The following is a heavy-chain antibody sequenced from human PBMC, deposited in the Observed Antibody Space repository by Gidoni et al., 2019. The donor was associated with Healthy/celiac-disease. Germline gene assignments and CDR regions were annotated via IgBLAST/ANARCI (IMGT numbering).Heavy chain of an antibody. CDR1: GVTFGSYS. Sequence: EVQLGGSGGGLGQPGGSLRLSCAASGVTFGSYSMNWVRQAPGKGLEWVSYISSSSSTIYYADSVKGRFTISRDNAKNSLYLQMHSLRDEDTAVYYCARENCSGGSCYYYYYYGMDVWGQGTTVTVSS. J-gene: IGHJ6*02. CDR2: ISSSSSTI. CDR3: ARENCSGGSCYYYYYYGMDV. D-gene: IGHD2-15*01. V-gene: IGHV3-48*02.